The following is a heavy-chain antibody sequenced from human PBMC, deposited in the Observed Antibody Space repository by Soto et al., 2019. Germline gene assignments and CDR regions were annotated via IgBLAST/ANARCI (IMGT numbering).Heavy chain of an antibody. J-gene: IGHJ5*02. V-gene: IGHV1-8*01. D-gene: IGHD3-10*01. Sequence: QVQLVQSGAEVKKPGASVKVSCKASGYSFTNYDINWVRQAPGQGLEWMGWMNPSSGNTGYAQKFQGRVTMTRNTSITTAYMELSSLKSEDTAVYYCARARVLGGNWCDPWGQGTLVIVSS. CDR3: ARARVLGGNWCDP. CDR1: GYSFTNYD. CDR2: MNPSSGNT.